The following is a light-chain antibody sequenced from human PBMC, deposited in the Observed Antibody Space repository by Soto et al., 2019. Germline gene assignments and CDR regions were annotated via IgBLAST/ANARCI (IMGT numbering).Light chain of an antibody. CDR2: ITD. Sequence: QSVLTLPPSASGTPGQRVTISCSGGASNIGSNTVSWYQQLPGTAPKLLIYITDQRPSGVPDRFSGSKSGTSASLAISGLQSEDEADYYCAAWDDSLNGPVFGGGTKLTVL. J-gene: IGLJ2*01. CDR3: AAWDDSLNGPV. CDR1: ASNIGSNT. V-gene: IGLV1-44*01.